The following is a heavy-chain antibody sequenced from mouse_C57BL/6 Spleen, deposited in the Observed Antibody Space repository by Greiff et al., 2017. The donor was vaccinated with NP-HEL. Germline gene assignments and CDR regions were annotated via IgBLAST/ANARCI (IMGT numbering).Heavy chain of an antibody. V-gene: IGHV1-54*01. CDR2: INPGSGGT. D-gene: IGHD1-1*02. Sequence: VQLQQSGAELVRPGTSVKVSCKASGYAFTNYLIEWVKQRPGQGLEWIGVINPGSGGTNYNEKFKGKATLTADKSSSTAYMQLSSLTSEDSAVYFCARYGVYFDYWGQGTTLTVS. CDR1: GYAFTNYL. CDR3: ARYGVYFDY. J-gene: IGHJ2*01.